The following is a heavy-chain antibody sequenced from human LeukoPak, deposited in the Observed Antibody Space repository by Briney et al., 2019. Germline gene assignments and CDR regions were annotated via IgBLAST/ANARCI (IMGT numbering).Heavy chain of an antibody. V-gene: IGHV3-15*01. CDR3: TTNDAFDI. Sequence: GGSLRLSCAASGXXFXXAWXXXXXXAPGXXLXXVXHIKNXIASGKTDYAAPVKGRFTISRDDSKNTLFLQMNSLKTEDTAMYYCTTNDAFDIWGQGTMVTVSS. J-gene: IGHJ3*02. CDR1: GXXFXXAW. CDR2: IKNXIASGKT.